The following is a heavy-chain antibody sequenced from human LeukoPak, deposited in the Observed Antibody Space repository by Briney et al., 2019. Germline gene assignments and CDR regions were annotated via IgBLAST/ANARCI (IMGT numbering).Heavy chain of an antibody. CDR1: GYTFTGYY. CDR3: ARDRTRTGYSSGWYHDY. CDR2: INPNSGGT. J-gene: IGHJ4*02. V-gene: IGHV1-2*02. D-gene: IGHD6-19*01. Sequence: ASVKVSCKASGYTFTGYYMHWVRQAPGQGLEWMGWINPNSGGTNYAQKFQGRVTMTRDTSISTAYMELSRLKSDDTAVYYCARDRTRTGYSSGWYHDYWGQGTLVTVSS.